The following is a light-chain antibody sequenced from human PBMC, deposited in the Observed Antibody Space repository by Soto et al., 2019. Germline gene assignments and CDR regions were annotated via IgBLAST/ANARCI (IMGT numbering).Light chain of an antibody. CDR1: QDINSY. CDR3: QQYNIYPLT. Sequence: DVQMTQSPSSLSASVGDRVTITCRASQDINSYLAWYQQKPRNAPKSLIYAASSLQTGVPSKFSGSESGTDFTLTISNLQPEDSATYYCQQYNIYPLTVGGGPKLEIK. J-gene: IGKJ4*01. V-gene: IGKV1D-16*01. CDR2: AAS.